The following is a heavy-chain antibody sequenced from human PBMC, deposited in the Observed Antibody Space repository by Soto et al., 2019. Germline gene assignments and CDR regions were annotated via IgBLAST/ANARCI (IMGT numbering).Heavy chain of an antibody. CDR1: GFSFSSYA. CDR3: AKPKSRLEATIIYYYYYGMDV. CDR2: ISGSGGST. D-gene: IGHD5-12*01. Sequence: GGSLRLSCAASGFSFSSYAMSWVRQAPGKRLEWVSAISGSGGSTYYADSVKGRFTMSRDNSKNTLYLQMNSLRAEDTAVYYCAKPKSRLEATIIYYYYYGMDVCGQGTTVTVSS. J-gene: IGHJ6*02. V-gene: IGHV3-23*01.